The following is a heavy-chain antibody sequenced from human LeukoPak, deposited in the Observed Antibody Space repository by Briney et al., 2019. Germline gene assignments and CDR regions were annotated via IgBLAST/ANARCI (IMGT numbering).Heavy chain of an antibody. J-gene: IGHJ4*02. Sequence: GGSLRLSCAASGFTFSSYWMHWVRQAPGKGLVWVSRINSDGYSISYADSVKGRFTISRDNAKNTLYLQMNSLRAEDTAVFYCARGSGSYGVDYWGEGPLVSVST. D-gene: IGHD1-26*01. V-gene: IGHV3-74*01. CDR2: INSDGYSI. CDR1: GFTFSSYW. CDR3: ARGSGSYGVDY.